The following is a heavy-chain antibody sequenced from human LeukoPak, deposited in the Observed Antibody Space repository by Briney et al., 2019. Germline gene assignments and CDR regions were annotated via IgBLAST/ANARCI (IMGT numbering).Heavy chain of an antibody. J-gene: IGHJ4*02. CDR2: IRSDGSTI. Sequence: GGSLRLSCSASGFTFCDYDMNWIRQAPGKGLEWVSYIRSDGSTIYDADSIKGRFFISRDNARNSLYLQMNSLRAEDTAVYYCAREGRGYYGDFDYWGQGTLVTVSS. CDR1: GFTFCDYD. CDR3: AREGRGYYGDFDY. V-gene: IGHV3-11*01. D-gene: IGHD3-22*01.